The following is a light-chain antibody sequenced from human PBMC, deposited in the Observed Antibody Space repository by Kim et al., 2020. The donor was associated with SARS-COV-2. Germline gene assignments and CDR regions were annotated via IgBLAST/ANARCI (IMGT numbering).Light chain of an antibody. CDR2: GAS. Sequence: LPPGERATLSSRASQSVSSNLAWYQHRPGQAPRLLIYGASNRATGIPDRFSGSGSGTDFTLTISRLEPEDFAVYYCQQYGSLPFTFGPGTKVDIK. J-gene: IGKJ3*01. CDR1: QSVSSN. CDR3: QQYGSLPFT. V-gene: IGKV3-20*01.